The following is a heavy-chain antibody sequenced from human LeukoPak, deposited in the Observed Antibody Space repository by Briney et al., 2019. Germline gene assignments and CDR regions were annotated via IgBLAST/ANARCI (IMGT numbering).Heavy chain of an antibody. Sequence: ASVKVSCKASGYTFTSYGISWVRQAPGQGLEWMGWISAYNGNTNYAQKLQGRVTMTTDTSTSTAYMELRSLRSDDTAVYYCARDRRIAVAGRGAGGFDYWGQGTLVTVSS. CDR1: GYTFTSYG. CDR2: ISAYNGNT. CDR3: ARDRRIAVAGRGAGGFDY. J-gene: IGHJ4*02. V-gene: IGHV1-18*01. D-gene: IGHD6-19*01.